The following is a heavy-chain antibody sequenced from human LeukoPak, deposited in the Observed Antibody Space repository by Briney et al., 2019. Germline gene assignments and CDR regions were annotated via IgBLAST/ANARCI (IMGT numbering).Heavy chain of an antibody. D-gene: IGHD4-11*01. J-gene: IGHJ6*03. V-gene: IGHV4-34*01. CDR2: INHSGST. CDR1: GGSFSGYY. Sequence: SETLSLTCAVYGGSFSGYYWTWIRQPPGKGLEWIGEINHSGSTNYNPSLKSRVTVSVDTSKNQFSLKLSSVTAADTAVYYCARDRSNYAGWYMDVWGKGTTVTVSS. CDR3: ARDRSNYAGWYMDV.